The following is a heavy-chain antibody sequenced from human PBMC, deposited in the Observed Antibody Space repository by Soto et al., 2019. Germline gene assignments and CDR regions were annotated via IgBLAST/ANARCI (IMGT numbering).Heavy chain of an antibody. CDR3: ARDQSPSHYYYGMDV. V-gene: IGHV4-59*01. CDR2: IYYSGST. Sequence: PSETLSLTCTVSGGSISSYYWSWIRQPPGKGLEWIGYIYYSGSTNYNPSLKSRVTISVDTSKNQFSLKLSSVTAADTAVYYCARDQSPSHYYYGMDVWGQGTTVTVSS. CDR1: GGSISSYY. J-gene: IGHJ6*02.